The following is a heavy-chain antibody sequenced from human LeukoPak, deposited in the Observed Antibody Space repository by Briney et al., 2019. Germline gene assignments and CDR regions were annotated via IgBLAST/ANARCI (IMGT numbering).Heavy chain of an antibody. D-gene: IGHD6-13*01. V-gene: IGHV1-24*01. CDR1: GYTLTELS. J-gene: IGHJ4*02. CDR3: ATADFTQRSSWYQVDY. CDR2: FDPEDGET. Sequence: ASVKVSCKVSGYTLTELSMHWVRQAPGKGLEWMGGFDPEDGETIYAQKFQGRVTMTEDTSTDTAYMELSSLRSEDTAVYYCATADFTQRSSWYQVDYWGQGTLATVSS.